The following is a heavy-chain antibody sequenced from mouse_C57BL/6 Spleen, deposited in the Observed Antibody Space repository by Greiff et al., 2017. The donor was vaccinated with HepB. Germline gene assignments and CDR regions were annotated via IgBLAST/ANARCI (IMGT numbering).Heavy chain of an antibody. J-gene: IGHJ3*01. CDR1: GYTFTSYW. CDR2: IDPSDSYT. CDR3: ARRNYDTAWFAY. D-gene: IGHD2-4*01. V-gene: IGHV1-69*01. Sequence: QVQLQQPGAELVMPGASVKLSCKASGYTFTSYWMHWVKQRPGQGLEWIGEIDPSDSYTNYNQKFKGKSTLTVDKSSSTAYMQLSSLTSEDSAVYYCARRNYDTAWFAYWGQGTLVTVSA.